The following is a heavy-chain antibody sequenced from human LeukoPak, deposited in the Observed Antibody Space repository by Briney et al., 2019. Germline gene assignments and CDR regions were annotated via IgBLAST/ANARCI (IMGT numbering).Heavy chain of an antibody. V-gene: IGHV3-23*01. CDR1: GFTFSNYP. CDR2: ISESGDVT. J-gene: IGHJ4*02. D-gene: IGHD6-6*01. Sequence: PGGSLRLSCEASGFTFSNYPMSWVRQAPGRGLEWVSVISESGDVTHHADAMKGRFTISRDNAKNTLNLQMNSLRAEDTAIYYCARDSSHYLGSSDYWGQGTLVTVSS. CDR3: ARDSSHYLGSSDY.